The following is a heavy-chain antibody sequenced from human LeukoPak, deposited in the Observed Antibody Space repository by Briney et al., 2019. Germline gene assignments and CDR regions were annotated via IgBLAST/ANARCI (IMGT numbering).Heavy chain of an antibody. CDR2: INHSGST. J-gene: IGHJ6*04. CDR1: GGSFSGYY. CDR3: AREGPYCSSTSCYLEGMDV. Sequence: PSETLSLTCAVYGGSFSGYYWSWIRQPPGKGLEWIGEINHSGSTNYNPSLKSRVTISVDTSKNQFSLRLSSVTAADTAVYYCAREGPYCSSTSCYLEGMDVWGKGTTVTVSS. D-gene: IGHD2-2*01. V-gene: IGHV4-34*01.